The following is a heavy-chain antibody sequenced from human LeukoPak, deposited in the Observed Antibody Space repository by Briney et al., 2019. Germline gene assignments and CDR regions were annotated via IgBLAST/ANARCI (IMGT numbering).Heavy chain of an antibody. CDR2: ISAYNGNT. J-gene: IGHJ4*02. Sequence: ASVKVSCKASGYTFTSYGISWVRQAPGQGLEWMGWISAYNGNTNYAQKLQGRVTMTTGTSTSTAYMELRSLRSDDTAVYYCARDRGYYDSSGYYYFDYWGQGTLATVSS. D-gene: IGHD3-22*01. CDR1: GYTFTSYG. CDR3: ARDRGYYDSSGYYYFDY. V-gene: IGHV1-18*01.